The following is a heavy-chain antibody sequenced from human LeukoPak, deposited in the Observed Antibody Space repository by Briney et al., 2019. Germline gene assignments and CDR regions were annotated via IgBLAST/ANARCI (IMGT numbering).Heavy chain of an antibody. CDR3: ATKPSAAAGNDY. J-gene: IGHJ4*02. V-gene: IGHV4-4*07. D-gene: IGHD6-13*01. Sequence: SETLSLTCTVSGGSISSYYWSWIRQPAGKGLEWIGRIYTSGSTNYNPSLKSRVTISVDTSKNQFSLKLSSVTAADTAVYYCATKPSAAAGNDYWGQGTLVTVSS. CDR2: IYTSGST. CDR1: GGSISSYY.